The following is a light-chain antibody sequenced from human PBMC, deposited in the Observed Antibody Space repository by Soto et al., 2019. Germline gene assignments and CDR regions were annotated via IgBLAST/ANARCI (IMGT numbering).Light chain of an antibody. J-gene: IGLJ1*01. CDR2: LKSDGSH. CDR1: SGHSSYA. V-gene: IGLV4-69*01. Sequence: QLVLTQPPSASASLGASVKLTCTLRSGHSSYAIAWHQQQPEKGPRYLMKLKSDGSHIKGDGIPDRFSGSSSGAERYLTISSLQSEDEADYYCQTWGTGIRVFGTGTKVTVL. CDR3: QTWGTGIRV.